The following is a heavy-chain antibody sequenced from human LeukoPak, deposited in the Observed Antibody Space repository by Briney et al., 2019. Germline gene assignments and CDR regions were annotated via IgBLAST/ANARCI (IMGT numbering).Heavy chain of an antibody. J-gene: IGHJ4*02. Sequence: ASVKVSCKASGGTFSSYAISWVRQAPGQGLEWMGGIIPIFGTANYAQKFQGRVTITADESTSTAYMELSSLRSEDTAVYYCARDESYTETYFDYWGQGTLVIVSS. CDR1: GGTFSSYA. D-gene: IGHD3-10*01. CDR3: ARDESYTETYFDY. V-gene: IGHV1-69*13. CDR2: IIPIFGTA.